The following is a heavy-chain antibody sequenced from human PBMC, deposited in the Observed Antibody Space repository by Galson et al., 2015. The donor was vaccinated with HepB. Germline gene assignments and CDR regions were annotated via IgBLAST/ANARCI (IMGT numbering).Heavy chain of an antibody. CDR3: AKNFFGQTTGEVMDY. CDR2: IWYDGNTK. V-gene: IGHV3-30*02. J-gene: IGHJ4*02. D-gene: IGHD7-27*01. CDR1: GVTFSSYG. Sequence: SLRLSCAASGVTFSSYGIHWVRQAPGKGLEWVALIWYDGNTKYYGDSVKGRFAISRDNSKNTVYLQMNSLTAEDTAVYYCAKNFFGQTTGEVMDYRGQGTQVTVSS.